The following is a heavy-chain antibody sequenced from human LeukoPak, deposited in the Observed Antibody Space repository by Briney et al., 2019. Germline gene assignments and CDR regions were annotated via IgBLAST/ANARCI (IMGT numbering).Heavy chain of an antibody. CDR2: ISDDGTSK. CDR3: ARVDDLDAFDI. J-gene: IGHJ3*02. V-gene: IGHV3-30*03. CDR1: GFPFSSYW. D-gene: IGHD2-2*03. Sequence: GGSLRLSCTTSGFPFSSYWMSWVRQAPGKGLEWVAVISDDGTSKFYADSVKGRFTIFRDNSKNTLFLQINSLRPEDTAMYYCARVDDLDAFDIWGQGTLVTVSS.